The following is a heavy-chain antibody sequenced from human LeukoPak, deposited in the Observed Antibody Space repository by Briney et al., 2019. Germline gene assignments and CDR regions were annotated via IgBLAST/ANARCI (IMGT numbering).Heavy chain of an antibody. CDR1: GGSSSSSYY. D-gene: IGHD1-26*01. Sequence: SETLSLICTVSGGSSSSSYYWGWIRQPPGKGLEWIGSIYYSGSTYYNPSLKSRVTISVDTSKNQFSLRLNSVTAADTAMHYCAKSGGYGLIDYWGQGTRVTVSS. V-gene: IGHV4-39*01. CDR3: AKSGGYGLIDY. J-gene: IGHJ4*02. CDR2: IYYSGST.